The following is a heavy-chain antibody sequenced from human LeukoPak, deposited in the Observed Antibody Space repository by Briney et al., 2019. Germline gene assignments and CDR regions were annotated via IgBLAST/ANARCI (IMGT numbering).Heavy chain of an antibody. D-gene: IGHD3-22*01. CDR1: GFTFSSYS. V-gene: IGHV3-21*01. CDR3: ARDRDTYYDSSGRAFDI. CDR2: ISSSSSYI. J-gene: IGHJ3*02. Sequence: GGSLRLSCAASGFTFSSYSMIWVRQAPGKGLEWVSSISSSSSYIYYADAVKGRFTTSRDNAKNSLYLQMNSLRAEDTAVYYCARDRDTYYDSSGRAFDIWGQGTMVTVSS.